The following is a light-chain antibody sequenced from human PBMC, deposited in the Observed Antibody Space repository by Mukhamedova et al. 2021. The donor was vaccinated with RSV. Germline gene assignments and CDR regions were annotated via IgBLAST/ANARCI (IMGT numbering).Light chain of an antibody. Sequence: WYQRRVHGESPKLLIYAASTLQPGVPSRFSGSGSGRDFTLSIDGLQPEDVATYYCQRYNSVPLTFGPGTKVDFK. CDR3: QRYNSVPLT. J-gene: IGKJ3*01. V-gene: IGKV1-27*01. CDR2: AAS.